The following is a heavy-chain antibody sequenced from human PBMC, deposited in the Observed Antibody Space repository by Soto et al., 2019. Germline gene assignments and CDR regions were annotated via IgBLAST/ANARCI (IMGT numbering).Heavy chain of an antibody. CDR3: AKVGITMIVVVYGGSVWFDP. V-gene: IGHV4-59*01. J-gene: IGHJ5*02. D-gene: IGHD3-22*01. CDR1: GGSMSNYY. CDR2: IYYIGST. Sequence: SETLSLTCTVSGGSMSNYYWSWIRQPPGKGLEWIGYIYYIGSTHYNPSLKSRVTMSVDTSRNQLSLNLTSVTAADTAVYYCAKVGITMIVVVYGGSVWFDPWGQGTLVTVSS.